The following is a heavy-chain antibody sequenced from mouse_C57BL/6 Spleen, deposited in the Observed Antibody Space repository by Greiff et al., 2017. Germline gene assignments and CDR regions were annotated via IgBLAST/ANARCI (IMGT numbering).Heavy chain of an antibody. D-gene: IGHD1-1*01. CDR1: GYTFTDYY. CDR2: INPNNGGT. V-gene: IGHV1-26*01. CDR3: AREGYGSRY. Sequence: VQLQQSGPELVKPGASVKISCKASGYTFTDYYMNWVKQSHGKSLEWIGDINPNNGGTSYNQKFKGKATLTVDKSSSTAYMELRSLTSEDSAVYYCAREGYGSRYWGQGTTLTVSS. J-gene: IGHJ2*01.